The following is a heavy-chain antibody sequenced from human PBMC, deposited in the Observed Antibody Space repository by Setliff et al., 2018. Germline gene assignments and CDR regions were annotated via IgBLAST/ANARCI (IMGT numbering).Heavy chain of an antibody. J-gene: IGHJ5*01. D-gene: IGHD6-19*01. CDR3: ARALGGISVAGNNWLDS. Sequence: SVKVSCKNSGGTFSSFLVSWVRQAPGQGLEWMGGIIPLFGTTNYAQKFQDRVTMTADESATTAYMELTSRRSEDTAVYYCARALGGISVAGNNWLDSWGQGTRVTVSS. CDR2: IIPLFGTT. CDR1: GGTFSSFL. V-gene: IGHV1-69*13.